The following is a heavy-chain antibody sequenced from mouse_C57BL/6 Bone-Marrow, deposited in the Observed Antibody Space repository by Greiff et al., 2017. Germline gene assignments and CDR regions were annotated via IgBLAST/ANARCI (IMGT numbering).Heavy chain of an antibody. Sequence: QVQLQQSGAELAKPGASVKLSCKASGYTFTSYWMHWVKQRPGQGLEWIGYINPSSGYTKYNQKFKDKATLPADKSSSTAYMQLSSLTYEDSAVYYCARDGDYDDYAMDYWGQGTSVTVSS. CDR1: GYTFTSYW. CDR2: INPSSGYT. V-gene: IGHV1-7*01. CDR3: ARDGDYDDYAMDY. J-gene: IGHJ4*01. D-gene: IGHD2-4*01.